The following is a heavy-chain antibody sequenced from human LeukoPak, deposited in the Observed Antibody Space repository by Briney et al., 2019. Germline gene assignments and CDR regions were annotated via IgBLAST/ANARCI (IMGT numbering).Heavy chain of an antibody. V-gene: IGHV1-18*01. J-gene: IGHJ4*02. CDR3: ARGEWRGSSSSIYYFDY. Sequence: ASVKVSCKASGYTFTSYGIGWVRQAPGQGLEWMGWISAYNGNTNYAQKLQGRVTMTTDTSTSTAYMELRSLRSDDTAVYYCARGEWRGSSSSIYYFDYWGQGTLVTVSS. CDR2: ISAYNGNT. D-gene: IGHD6-6*01. CDR1: GYTFTSYG.